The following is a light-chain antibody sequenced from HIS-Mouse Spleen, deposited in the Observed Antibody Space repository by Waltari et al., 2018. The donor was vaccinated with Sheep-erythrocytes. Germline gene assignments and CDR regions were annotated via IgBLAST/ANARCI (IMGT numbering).Light chain of an antibody. CDR3: CSYAGSYNHV. J-gene: IGLJ1*01. CDR2: DVS. Sequence: QSALTQPRSVSGSPGPSVTISCTGTSSDVGGYYYFSWYQQHPGKAPKLMIYDVSKRPSGVPDRFSGSKSGNTASLTISGLQAEDEADYYCCSYAGSYNHVFATGTKVTVL. CDR1: SSDVGGYYY. V-gene: IGLV2-11*01.